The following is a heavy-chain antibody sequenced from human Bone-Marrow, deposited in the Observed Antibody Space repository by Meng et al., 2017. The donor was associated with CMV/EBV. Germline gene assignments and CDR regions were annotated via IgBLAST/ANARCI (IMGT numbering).Heavy chain of an antibody. V-gene: IGHV4-61*01. CDR2: IYYSRST. CDR3: ASSRYSSSSWFDY. J-gene: IGHJ4*02. CDR1: GGSVSSGSYY. D-gene: IGHD6-6*01. Sequence: SETLSLTCTVSGGSVSSGSYYWSWIRQPPGKGLEWIGYIYYSRSTNYNPSLKSRVTISVDTSKSQFSLKLPSMTAADTAVYYCASSRYSSSSWFDYWGQGTPVTVSS.